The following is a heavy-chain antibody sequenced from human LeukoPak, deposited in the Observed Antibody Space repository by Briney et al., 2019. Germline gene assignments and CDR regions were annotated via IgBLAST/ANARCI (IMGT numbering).Heavy chain of an antibody. CDR3: ARRIRYGSGSYDY. V-gene: IGHV4-31*03. CDR1: GGSISSGGYY. J-gene: IGHJ4*02. D-gene: IGHD3-10*01. CDR2: IYYGGST. Sequence: SQTLSLTCTVSGGSISSGGYYWSWIRQHPGKGLEWIGYIYYGGSTYYNPSLKSRVTISVDTSKNQFSLKLSSVTAADTAVYYCARRIRYGSGSYDYWGQGTLVTVSS.